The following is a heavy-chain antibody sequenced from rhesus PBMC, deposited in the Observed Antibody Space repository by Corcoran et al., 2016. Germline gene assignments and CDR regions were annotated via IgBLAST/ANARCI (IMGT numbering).Heavy chain of an antibody. Sequence: QLLLQESGPGLVKPSETLSVTCAVSGGSISSSYWSWIRQAPGNGLDWIVYIYGSGSSTNYNPSLKSRVTLSVETSKNQLSLKLSSVTTADTAVYYCARDRGPGAYWGQGVLVTVSS. CDR1: GGSISSSY. V-gene: IGHV4-169*02. D-gene: IGHD3-9*01. J-gene: IGHJ4*01. CDR2: IYGSGSST. CDR3: ARDRGPGAY.